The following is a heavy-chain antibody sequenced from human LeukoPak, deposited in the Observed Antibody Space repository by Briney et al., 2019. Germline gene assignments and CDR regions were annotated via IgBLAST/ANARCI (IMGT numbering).Heavy chain of an antibody. CDR2: IEQNGSRF. J-gene: IGHJ1*01. D-gene: IGHD4-23*01. CDR3: AGGRGGCGGTSGVAGD. Sequence: PGGSLRLSCAASGFTFSTYWMSWVRQAPGKGLEWVATIEQNGSRFFYVDSVKGRFTISRDNAKNSLYLQMNSLRAADTAVYYCAGGRGGCGGTSGVAGDWGQGALVTVAS. V-gene: IGHV3-7*03. CDR1: GFTFSTYW.